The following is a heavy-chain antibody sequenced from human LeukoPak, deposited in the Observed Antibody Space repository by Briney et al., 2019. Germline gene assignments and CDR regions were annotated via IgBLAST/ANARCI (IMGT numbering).Heavy chain of an antibody. V-gene: IGHV3-30*04. Sequence: GGSLRLSCAASGFTFSSYAMHWVRQAPGKGLEWVAVISYDGSNKYYADSVKGRFTISRDNSKNTLYLQMNSLRAEDTAVYYCARGVQWLYYYYYYMDVWGKGTTVTVSS. J-gene: IGHJ6*03. CDR3: ARGVQWLYYYYYYMDV. D-gene: IGHD6-19*01. CDR2: ISYDGSNK. CDR1: GFTFSSYA.